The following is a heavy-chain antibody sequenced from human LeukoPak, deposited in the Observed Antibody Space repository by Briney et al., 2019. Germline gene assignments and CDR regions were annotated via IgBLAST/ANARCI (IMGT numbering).Heavy chain of an antibody. CDR1: GGSISSSSYY. CDR3: ANTPYDFWSGYLDYFDY. J-gene: IGHJ4*02. CDR2: IYYSGST. Sequence: PSETLSLICTVSGGSISSSSYYWGWIRQPPGKGLEWIGSIYYSGSTYYNPSLKSRVTISVDTSKNQFSLKLSSVTAADTAVYYCANTPYDFWSGYLDYFDYWGQGTLVTVSS. D-gene: IGHD3-3*01. V-gene: IGHV4-39*07.